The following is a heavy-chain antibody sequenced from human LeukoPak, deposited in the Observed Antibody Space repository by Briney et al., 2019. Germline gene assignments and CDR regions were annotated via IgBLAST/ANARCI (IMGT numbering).Heavy chain of an antibody. Sequence: PGGSLRLSCAASGFTFSSYAMSWVRQAPGKGLKWVSAISGSGGSTYYADSVKGRFTISRDNSKNTLYLQMNSLRAEDTAVYYCALMNYYDSSGLDDWRQATLVTVSS. J-gene: IGHJ4*02. D-gene: IGHD3-22*01. CDR2: ISGSGGST. V-gene: IGHV3-23*01. CDR1: GFTFSSYA. CDR3: ALMNYYDSSGLDD.